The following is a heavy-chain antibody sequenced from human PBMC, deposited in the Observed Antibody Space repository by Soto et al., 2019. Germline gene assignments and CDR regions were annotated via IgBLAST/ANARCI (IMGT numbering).Heavy chain of an antibody. CDR2: INAGNGNT. D-gene: IGHD5-18*01. Sequence: ASVKVSCKASGYTFTSYAMHWVRQAPGQRLEWMGWINAGNGNTKYSQKFQGRVTITRDTSASTAYMELSSLRSEDTAVYYCARGTAMVQPNPLDYWGQGTLVPVSS. CDR1: GYTFTSYA. J-gene: IGHJ4*02. CDR3: ARGTAMVQPNPLDY. V-gene: IGHV1-3*01.